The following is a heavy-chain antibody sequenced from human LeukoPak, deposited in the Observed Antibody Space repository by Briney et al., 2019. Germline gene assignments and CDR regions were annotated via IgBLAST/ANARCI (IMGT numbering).Heavy chain of an antibody. V-gene: IGHV3-48*03. CDR3: ARARSSYGYGDAFDI. D-gene: IGHD5-18*01. CDR1: GFTFSSYE. J-gene: IGHJ3*02. Sequence: GGSLRLSCAASGFTFSSYEMNCVRQPPGKGLEWGSYISSSGSTIYYVDSVKGRFTISRDNSKKPLYLQMNSLRAEDTAVYYCARARSSYGYGDAFDIWGQGTMVTVSS. CDR2: ISSSGSTI.